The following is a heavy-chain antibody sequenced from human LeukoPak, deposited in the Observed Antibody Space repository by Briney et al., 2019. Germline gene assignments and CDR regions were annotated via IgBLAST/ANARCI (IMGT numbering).Heavy chain of an antibody. D-gene: IGHD1-20*01. V-gene: IGHV4-34*01. J-gene: IGHJ4*02. CDR3: ASGYNWNDPFDY. Sequence: SETLSLTCAVYGGSFSGYYWSWIRQPPGKGLEWIGEINHSGSTNYSPSLKSRVTISVDTSKNQFSLKLSSVTAADTAVYYCASGYNWNDPFDYWGQGTLVTVSS. CDR1: GGSFSGYY. CDR2: INHSGST.